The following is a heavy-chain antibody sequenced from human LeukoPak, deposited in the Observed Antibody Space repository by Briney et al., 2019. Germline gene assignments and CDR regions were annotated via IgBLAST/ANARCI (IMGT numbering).Heavy chain of an antibody. CDR1: GGSISSYY. V-gene: IGHV4-59*08. CDR2: IYYSGSA. J-gene: IGHJ4*02. CDR3: ARHPSYYDRIDY. Sequence: SEALSLTCTVSGGSISSYYWSWIRQPPGKGLEWIGYIYYSGSANYNPSLKSRVTISIDTSKNQFSLKLSSVTAADTAVYYCARHPSYYDRIDYWGQGTLVTVSS. D-gene: IGHD3-22*01.